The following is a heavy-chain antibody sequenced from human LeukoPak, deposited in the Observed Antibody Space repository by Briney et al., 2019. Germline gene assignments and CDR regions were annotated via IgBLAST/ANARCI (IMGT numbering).Heavy chain of an antibody. Sequence: GGSLRPSCAASGFTFSDYYMSWIRQAPGKGLEWVSYISSSSSYTNYADSVKGRFTISRDNAKNSLYLQMNSLRAEDTAVYYCARELGAFDIWGQGTMATVSS. CDR1: GFTFSDYY. J-gene: IGHJ3*02. CDR3: ARELGAFDI. CDR2: ISSSSSYT. D-gene: IGHD7-27*01. V-gene: IGHV3-11*06.